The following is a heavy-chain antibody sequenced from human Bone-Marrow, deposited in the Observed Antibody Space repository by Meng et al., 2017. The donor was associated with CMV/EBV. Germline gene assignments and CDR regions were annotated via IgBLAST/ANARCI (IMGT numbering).Heavy chain of an antibody. CDR1: GFTFSSYS. Sequence: GGSLRLSCAASGFTFSSYSMNWVRQAPGKGLEWVSSISSSSSYIYYADSVKGRFTISRDNAKNSLYLQMNSLRAEDTAVYYCARDRGSWSGYQTYYYYYGMDVWGHGTTVTVSS. CDR3: ARDRGSWSGYQTYYYYYGMDV. D-gene: IGHD3-3*01. J-gene: IGHJ6*02. V-gene: IGHV3-21*01. CDR2: ISSSSSYI.